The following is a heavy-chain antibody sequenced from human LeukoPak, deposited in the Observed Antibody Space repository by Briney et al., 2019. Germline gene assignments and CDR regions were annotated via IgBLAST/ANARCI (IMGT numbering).Heavy chain of an antibody. V-gene: IGHV4-59*01. CDR1: GGSISSYY. CDR2: IYYSGST. CDR3: ARTTEGGYTYGYFYYYYMDV. Sequence: SETLSLTCTVSGGSISSYYWSWIWQPPGKGLERIGYIYYSGSTNYNPSLKSRVTISVDTSKNQFSLKLTSVTAADTAVYYCARTTEGGYTYGYFYYYYMDVWGKGTTVTISS. J-gene: IGHJ6*03. D-gene: IGHD5-18*01.